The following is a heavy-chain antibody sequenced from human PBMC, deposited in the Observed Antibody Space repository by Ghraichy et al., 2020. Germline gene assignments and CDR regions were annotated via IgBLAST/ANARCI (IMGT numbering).Heavy chain of an antibody. CDR3: ATNSAWNYGY. CDR2: INRDGNDK. D-gene: IGHD1-7*01. J-gene: IGHJ4*02. V-gene: IGHV3-7*01. CDR1: GFTFSSHW. Sequence: GGSLRLSCAVSGFTFSSHWMSWVRQAPGKGLEWVANINRDGNDKYYMGSVRGRFTISRDNAKNSLYLQMNSLRAEDTAVYHCATNSAWNYGYWGQGTLVTVSS.